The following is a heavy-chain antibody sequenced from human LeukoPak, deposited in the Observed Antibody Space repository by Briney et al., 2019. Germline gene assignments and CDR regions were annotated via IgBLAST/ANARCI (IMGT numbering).Heavy chain of an antibody. Sequence: SVKVSCKASGGTFSSYAISWVRQAPGQGLEWMGGTIPIFGTANYAQKFQGRVTITADESTSTAYMELSSLRSEDTAVYYCATAAGTFYYYYGMDVWGQGTTVTVSS. CDR3: ATAAGTFYYYYGMDV. CDR1: GGTFSSYA. CDR2: TIPIFGTA. D-gene: IGHD6-13*01. J-gene: IGHJ6*02. V-gene: IGHV1-69*13.